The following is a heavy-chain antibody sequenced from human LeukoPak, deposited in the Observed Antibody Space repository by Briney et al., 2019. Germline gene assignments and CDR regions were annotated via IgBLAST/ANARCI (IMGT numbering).Heavy chain of an antibody. J-gene: IGHJ6*03. V-gene: IGHV1-2*06. CDR3: AAMTTVTYDNYYYYYMDV. CDR1: GYTFTGYY. Sequence: ASVKVSCKASGYTFTGYYMHWVRQAPGQGLEWMGRINPNSGGTNYAQKFQGRVTMTRDTSISTACMELSRLRSDDTAVYYCAAMTTVTYDNYYYYYMDVWGKGTTVTVSS. D-gene: IGHD4-17*01. CDR2: INPNSGGT.